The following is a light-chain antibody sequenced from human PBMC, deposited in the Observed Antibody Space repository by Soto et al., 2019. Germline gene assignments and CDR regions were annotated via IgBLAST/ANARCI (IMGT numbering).Light chain of an antibody. Sequence: QSALTQPDSVSGSPGQSITISCTGTSSDVGAYNLVSWYQHYPAKAPKLLIYGVNQWPSGISDRFSGSKSGNTASLTISGVQAEEEAGYYCCSYSGSTWGYVFGTGTKLTVL. V-gene: IGLV2-23*02. J-gene: IGLJ1*01. CDR3: CSYSGSTWGYV. CDR2: GVN. CDR1: SSDVGAYNL.